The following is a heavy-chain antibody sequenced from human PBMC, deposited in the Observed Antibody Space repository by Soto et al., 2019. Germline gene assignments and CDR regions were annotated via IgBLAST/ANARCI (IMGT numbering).Heavy chain of an antibody. V-gene: IGHV3-23*01. Sequence: EVQLLESGGGLVHPGGSLRLSCAASGFTFNHYAMSWVRQAPGKGLEWVSAISSSGDKTYHADSLKGRLAISRDNSKNTLFLQLNNLSADDTAVYYCAKDRGAFWGFTNWGLGTLVTVSS. CDR2: ISSSGDKT. CDR1: GFTFNHYA. CDR3: AKDRGAFWGFTN. J-gene: IGHJ4*02. D-gene: IGHD3-10*01.